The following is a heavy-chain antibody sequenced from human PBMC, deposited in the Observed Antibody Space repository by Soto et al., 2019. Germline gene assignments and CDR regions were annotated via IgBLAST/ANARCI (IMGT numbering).Heavy chain of an antibody. J-gene: IGHJ5*02. Sequence: SETLSLTCTVSGGSISSYYWSWIRQPPGKGLEWIGYIYYSGSTNYNPSLKSRVTISVDTSKNQFSLKLSSVTAADTAVYYCARGYSSGWYLWFDPWGQGTLVXVSS. D-gene: IGHD6-19*01. CDR2: IYYSGST. CDR1: GGSISSYY. CDR3: ARGYSSGWYLWFDP. V-gene: IGHV4-59*01.